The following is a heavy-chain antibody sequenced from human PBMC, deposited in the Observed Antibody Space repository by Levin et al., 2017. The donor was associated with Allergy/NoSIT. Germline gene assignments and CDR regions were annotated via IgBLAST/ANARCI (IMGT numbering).Heavy chain of an antibody. J-gene: IGHJ3*02. D-gene: IGHD3-16*02. CDR1: GFNVTSNY. CDR3: AGDGVGYRGAFDI. V-gene: IGHV3-53*01. CDR2: VYSGGNT. Sequence: GGSLRLSCAASGFNVTSNYMTWVRQAPGKGLEWVSVVYSGGNTYYADSVKGRFTISRDNSKTTLYLQMNSLRAEDTAVYYCAGDGVGYRGAFDIWGQGTMVTVSS.